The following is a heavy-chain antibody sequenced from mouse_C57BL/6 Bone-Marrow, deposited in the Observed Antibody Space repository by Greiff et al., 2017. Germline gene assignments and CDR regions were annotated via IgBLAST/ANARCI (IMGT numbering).Heavy chain of an antibody. V-gene: IGHV1-81*01. CDR1: GYTFTSYG. J-gene: IGHJ4*01. D-gene: IGHD2-4*01. CDR3: SYDYVYYYAMDY. CDR2: IYPRSGNT. Sequence: QVQLQQSGAELARPGASVKLSCKASGYTFTSYGISWVKQRTGQGLEWIGEIYPRSGNTYYNEKFKGKATLTADKSSSTAYMERRSLTSEDSAVYFSSYDYVYYYAMDYWGQGTSVTVSS.